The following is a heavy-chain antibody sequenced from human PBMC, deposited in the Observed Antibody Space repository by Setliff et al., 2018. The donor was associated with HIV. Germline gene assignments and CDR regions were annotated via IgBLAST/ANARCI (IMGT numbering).Heavy chain of an antibody. V-gene: IGHV1-18*01. CDR1: GYVFSNYG. CDR2: ISVHNGNT. Sequence: ASVKVSCKASGYVFSNYGISWVRQAPGQGLEWMGWISVHNGNTKSAQNIKGRVTMTTDASTTTAYMELRSLRSDDTAIYYCARNPIQIKRWSPGETWFDTWGQGTQVTVSS. CDR3: ARNPIQIKRWSPGETWFDT. D-gene: IGHD5-18*01. J-gene: IGHJ5*02.